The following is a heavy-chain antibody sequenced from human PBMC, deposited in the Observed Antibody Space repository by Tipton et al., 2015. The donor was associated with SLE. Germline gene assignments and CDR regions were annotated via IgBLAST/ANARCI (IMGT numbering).Heavy chain of an antibody. V-gene: IGHV3-30*14. CDR3: ARVPWEMGAFDI. D-gene: IGHD1-26*01. CDR1: GFTLSSFA. Sequence: SLRLSCAASGFTLSSFAMHWVRQAPGKGLEWVAVISFDGSNKYYADSVKGRFTISRDNSKNTLYLQMNDLTADTAVYYCARVPWEMGAFDIWGQGTMVTVSS. CDR2: ISFDGSNK. J-gene: IGHJ3*02.